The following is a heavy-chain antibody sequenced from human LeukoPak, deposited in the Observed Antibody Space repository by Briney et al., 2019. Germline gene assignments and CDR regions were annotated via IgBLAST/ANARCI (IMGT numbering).Heavy chain of an antibody. Sequence: GGSLRLSCAASGFTFSSYSMNRVRQAPGKGLEGVSSISSSSSYIYYADSVKGRFTISRDNAKNSLCLQMNSLRAEDTAVYYCARDGVVVAANDYWGQGTLVTVSS. CDR2: ISSSSSYI. CDR3: ARDGVVVAANDY. V-gene: IGHV3-21*01. CDR1: GFTFSSYS. D-gene: IGHD2-15*01. J-gene: IGHJ4*02.